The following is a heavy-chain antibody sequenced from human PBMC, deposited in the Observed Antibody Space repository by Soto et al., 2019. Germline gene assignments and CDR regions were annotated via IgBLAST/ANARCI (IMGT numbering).Heavy chain of an antibody. CDR1: GFTFSSYW. Sequence: EVQLVESGGGLVQPGGSLRLSCAASGFTFSSYWMHWVRQVPGKGLVWVSHINSDGSRTSYADSVKGRFTISRDNAKNTLYLQMNSLRVEDTAVYYCVRDFPGDGMDVWGQGTTATVSS. D-gene: IGHD3-10*01. V-gene: IGHV3-74*01. CDR2: INSDGSRT. CDR3: VRDFPGDGMDV. J-gene: IGHJ6*02.